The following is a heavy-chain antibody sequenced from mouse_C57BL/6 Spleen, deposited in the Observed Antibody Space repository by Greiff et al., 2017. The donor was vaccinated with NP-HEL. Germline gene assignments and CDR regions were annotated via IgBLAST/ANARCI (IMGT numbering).Heavy chain of an antibody. CDR2: ISYDGSN. CDR1: GYSITSGYY. Sequence: VQLKESGPGLVKPSQSLSLTCSVTGYSITSGYYWNWIRQFPGNNLEWMGYISYDGSNNYNPSLKNRISITRDTSKNQFFLKLNSVTTEDTATYYCASGDYDGFAYWGQGTLVTVSA. J-gene: IGHJ3*01. V-gene: IGHV3-6*01. D-gene: IGHD2-4*01. CDR3: ASGDYDGFAY.